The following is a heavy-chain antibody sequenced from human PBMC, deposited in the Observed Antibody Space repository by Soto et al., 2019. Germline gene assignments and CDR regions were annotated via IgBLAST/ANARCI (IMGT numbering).Heavy chain of an antibody. CDR3: ARGGYSSGWYERDYYYGMDV. J-gene: IGHJ6*02. CDR2: ISYDASNK. CDR1: GFTFSSYA. Sequence: QVQLVESGGGVVQPGRSLRLSCAASGFTFSSYAMHWVRQAPGKGLEWVAVISYDASNKYYADSVKGRFTISRDKSKNTLYLQMNSLRAEDTAVYYCARGGYSSGWYERDYYYGMDVWGQGTTVTVSS. V-gene: IGHV3-30-3*01. D-gene: IGHD6-19*01.